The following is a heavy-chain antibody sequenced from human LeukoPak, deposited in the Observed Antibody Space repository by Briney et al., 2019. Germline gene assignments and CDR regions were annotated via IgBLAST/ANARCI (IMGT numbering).Heavy chain of an antibody. CDR2: IYSSGST. V-gene: IGHV4-4*07. D-gene: IGHD2-2*01. J-gene: IGHJ3*02. CDR3: AREDGFCSSTSCLDAFDI. Sequence: SGTLSLTCTVSGGSISSYYWSWIRQSAGKGLEWIGRIYSSGSTNYNPFLKSRVTMSVDTSKNQFSLKLSSVTAADTAVYYCAREDGFCSSTSCLDAFDIWGQGTLVTVSS. CDR1: GGSISSYY.